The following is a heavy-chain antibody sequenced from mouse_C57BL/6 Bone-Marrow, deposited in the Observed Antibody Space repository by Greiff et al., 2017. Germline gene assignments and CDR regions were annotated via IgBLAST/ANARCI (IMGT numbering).Heavy chain of an antibody. CDR2: ISNGGGST. CDR1: GFTFSDYY. CDR3: ARALVGDFDV. D-gene: IGHD3-1*01. Sequence: EVKVVESGGGLVQPGGSLKLSCAASGFTFSDYYMYWVRQTPEKRLEWVAYISNGGGSTYYPDTVKGRFTISRDNAKNTLYLQMSRLKSEDTAMYYCARALVGDFDVWGTGTTVTVSS. V-gene: IGHV5-12*01. J-gene: IGHJ1*03.